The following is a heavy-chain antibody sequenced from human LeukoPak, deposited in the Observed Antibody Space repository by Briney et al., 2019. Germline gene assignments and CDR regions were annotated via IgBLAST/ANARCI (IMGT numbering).Heavy chain of an antibody. CDR3: ARDQAVANFDY. J-gene: IGHJ4*02. CDR1: GFTFSSYS. V-gene: IGHV3-21*01. CDR2: ISSSSSYI. Sequence: SGGSLRLSCAASGFTFSSYSVNWVRQAPGKGLEWVSSISSSSSYIYYADSVKGRFTISRDNAKNSLYLQMNSLRAEDTAVYYCARDQAVANFDYWGQGTLVTVSS. D-gene: IGHD6-19*01.